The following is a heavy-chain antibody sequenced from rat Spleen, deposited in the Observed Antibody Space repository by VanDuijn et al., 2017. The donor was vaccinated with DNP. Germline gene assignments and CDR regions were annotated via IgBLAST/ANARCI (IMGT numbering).Heavy chain of an antibody. J-gene: IGHJ2*01. CDR3: ARLGPHYFDC. CDR2: ISDGGGNT. Sequence: EVQLVESGGGLVQPGRSLKLSCAVSGFTFNNHYMAWVRQAPTKGLEWVASISDGGGNTYYGDSVKGRFTISRDNAKNTLYLQMDSLRSEDTATYYCARLGPHYFDCWGQGVMVTVSS. V-gene: IGHV5-25*01. CDR1: GFTFNNHY. D-gene: IGHD4-1*01.